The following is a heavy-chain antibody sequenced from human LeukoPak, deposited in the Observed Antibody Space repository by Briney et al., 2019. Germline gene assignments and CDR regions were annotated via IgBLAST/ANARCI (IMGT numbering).Heavy chain of an antibody. CDR2: IYSGGST. Sequence: PGGSLRLSCAASGFTVSSNYMSWVRQAPGKGLEWVSVIYSGGSTYYADSVKGRFTISRDNSKNTLYLQMNSLRAEDTAVYYCARVGYYGSRPHHFDYWGQGTLVTVSS. CDR3: ARVGYYGSRPHHFDY. V-gene: IGHV3-53*01. CDR1: GFTVSSNY. D-gene: IGHD3-10*01. J-gene: IGHJ4*02.